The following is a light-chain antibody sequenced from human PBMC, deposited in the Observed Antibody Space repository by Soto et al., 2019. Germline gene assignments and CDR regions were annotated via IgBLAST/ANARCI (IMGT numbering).Light chain of an antibody. CDR3: PPYTSRPLT. V-gene: IGKV3-15*01. CDR2: DTS. J-gene: IGKJ4*01. Sequence: VMTQSPTTLSVSPGERATLSCRASQGIGDTLAWYQHKPGQTPRLLIYDTSTRATGVPTRFSGSRSGAEFTLTINSLQSEDFAVYYCPPYTSRPLTFGGGTKVDNK. CDR1: QGIGDT.